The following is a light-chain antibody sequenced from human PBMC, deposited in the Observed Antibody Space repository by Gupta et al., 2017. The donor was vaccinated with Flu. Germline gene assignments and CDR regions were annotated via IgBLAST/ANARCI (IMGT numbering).Light chain of an antibody. CDR3: QQYDDTPWT. CDR2: WAS. Sequence: SLGEMATINCKSSQSVLYSSNNKNYLAWYQQKPGQPPKLLIYWASTRESGVPDRFSGSGSGTDFTLTISSLQAEDVAVYYCQQYDDTPWTFGQGTKVEIK. CDR1: QSVLYSSNNKNY. J-gene: IGKJ1*01. V-gene: IGKV4-1*01.